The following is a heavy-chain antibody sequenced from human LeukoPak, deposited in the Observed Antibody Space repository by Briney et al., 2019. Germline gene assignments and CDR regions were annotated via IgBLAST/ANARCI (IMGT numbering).Heavy chain of an antibody. J-gene: IGHJ4*02. CDR1: GFTFSSYA. Sequence: PGGSLRLSCAASGFTFSSYAMSWVRQAPGKGLEWVSAISGSGGSTYYADSVKGRFTISRDNAKNSLYLQMNSLRAEDAAVYYCARVHYYGSGSNYYFDYWGQGTLVTVSS. V-gene: IGHV3-23*01. CDR3: ARVHYYGSGSNYYFDY. CDR2: ISGSGGST. D-gene: IGHD3-10*01.